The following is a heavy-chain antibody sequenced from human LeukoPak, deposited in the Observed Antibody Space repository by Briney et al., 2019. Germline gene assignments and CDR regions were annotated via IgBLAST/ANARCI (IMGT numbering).Heavy chain of an antibody. D-gene: IGHD3-22*01. Sequence: GGSLRLSCAASGLTFSSYAMSWVRKAPGKGLEGVSAISGSGRSTYYADSLKDRLTISRDNSKNTMYLQMTSLRAEDTAVYYCANQDSSGYYIQRDYWGQGTLVTVSS. CDR2: ISGSGRST. CDR1: GLTFSSYA. CDR3: ANQDSSGYYIQRDY. J-gene: IGHJ4*02. V-gene: IGHV3-23*01.